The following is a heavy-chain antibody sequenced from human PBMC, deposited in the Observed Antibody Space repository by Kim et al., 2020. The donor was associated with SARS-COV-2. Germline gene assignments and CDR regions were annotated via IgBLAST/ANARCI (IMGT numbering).Heavy chain of an antibody. CDR3: AGCSGGSCYQPYFDY. J-gene: IGHJ4*02. Sequence: SVKVSCKASGGTFSSYAISWVRQAPGQGLEWMGGIIHIFGTANYAQNFQGRVTITADESTSTAYMELSSLRSEDTAVYYCAGCSGGSCYQPYFDYWGQGTLVTVSS. V-gene: IGHV1-69*13. CDR2: IIHIFGTA. CDR1: GGTFSSYA. D-gene: IGHD2-15*01.